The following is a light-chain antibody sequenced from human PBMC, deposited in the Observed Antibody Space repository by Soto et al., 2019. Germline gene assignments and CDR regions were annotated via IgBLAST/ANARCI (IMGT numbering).Light chain of an antibody. Sequence: NFMLTQPHSVSESPGKTLSISCTRSSGSIANNYVQWYQQRPGSAPTTVIYEHNQSLSGVPDRFSCSTDGSSNSASLTISVLQTEDESDYYCQSYDSDFLVFGGGTKLTVL. CDR2: EHN. V-gene: IGLV6-57*04. CDR1: SGSIANNY. CDR3: QSYDSDFLV. J-gene: IGLJ2*01.